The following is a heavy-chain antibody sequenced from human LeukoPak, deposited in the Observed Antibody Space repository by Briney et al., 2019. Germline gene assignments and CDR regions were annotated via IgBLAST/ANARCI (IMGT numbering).Heavy chain of an antibody. J-gene: IGHJ4*02. D-gene: IGHD4-17*01. V-gene: IGHV3-30*02. CDR3: AKEHDYGDFADY. Sequence: QSGGSLRLSCAASGFTFSSYAMHWVRQAPGKGLEWVAFIRYDGSNKYYADSVKGRFTISRDNSKNTLYLQMNSLRTEDTAVYYCAKEHDYGDFADYWGQGTLVTVSS. CDR1: GFTFSSYA. CDR2: IRYDGSNK.